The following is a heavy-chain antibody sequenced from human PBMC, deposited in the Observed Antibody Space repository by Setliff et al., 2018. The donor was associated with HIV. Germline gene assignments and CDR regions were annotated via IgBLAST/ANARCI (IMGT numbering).Heavy chain of an antibody. V-gene: IGHV3-23*01. J-gene: IGHJ3*02. CDR3: AGAIAAAGIAFDI. CDR2: ISGSGDTA. Sequence: HPGGSLRLSCAASGFTFTSYAVSWVRQAPGKGLEWVSAISGSGDTAFYADSVKGRFTISADSSKNTVYPQMNSLRAEDTAVYYCAGAIAAAGIAFDIWGQGTMVTVSS. CDR1: GFTFTSYA. D-gene: IGHD6-13*01.